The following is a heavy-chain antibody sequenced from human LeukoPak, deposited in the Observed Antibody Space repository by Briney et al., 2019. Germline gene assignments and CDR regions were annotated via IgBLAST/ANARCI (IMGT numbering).Heavy chain of an antibody. CDR1: GGSFSGYY. CDR3: ARQGYTSGQGLRNNWFDP. V-gene: IGHV4-34*01. D-gene: IGHD6-19*01. CDR2: INHSGST. Sequence: SETLSLTCAVYGGSFSGYYWSWIRQPPGKGLEWIGEINHSGSTNYNPSLKSRVTISVDTSKNQFSLKLSSVTAADTAVYYCARQGYTSGQGLRNNWFDPWGQGSLVTASS. J-gene: IGHJ5*02.